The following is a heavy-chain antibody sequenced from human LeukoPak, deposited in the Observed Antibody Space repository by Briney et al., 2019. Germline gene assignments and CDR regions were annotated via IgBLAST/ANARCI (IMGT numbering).Heavy chain of an antibody. V-gene: IGHV3-15*01. J-gene: IGHJ5*02. CDR1: GLTFSNAW. Sequence: PGGSLRLSCAASGLTFSNAWMSWVRQAPGKGLEWVGRIKSKTVGGTTDYAAPVKGRFTISRDDSKNTLYLQMNSLKTEDTAVYYCTTDPLTTSTPGPWGQGTLVTVSS. D-gene: IGHD4-17*01. CDR3: TTDPLTTSTPGP. CDR2: IKSKTVGGTT.